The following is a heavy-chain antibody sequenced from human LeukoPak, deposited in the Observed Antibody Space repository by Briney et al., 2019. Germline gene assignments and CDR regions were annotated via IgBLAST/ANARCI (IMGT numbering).Heavy chain of an antibody. CDR3: ARRWNYGRNYYIDV. D-gene: IGHD1-7*01. CDR1: RGSFSNYY. Sequence: SETLSLTCAVYRGSFSNYYWSWIRQPPGRGLEWIGEINDSGRTNYNPSLMSRVTVSVGTSKNQFSLRLTSVTATDTAVYYCARRWNYGRNYYIDVWGNGATVSVSS. V-gene: IGHV4-34*01. CDR2: INDSGRT. J-gene: IGHJ6*03.